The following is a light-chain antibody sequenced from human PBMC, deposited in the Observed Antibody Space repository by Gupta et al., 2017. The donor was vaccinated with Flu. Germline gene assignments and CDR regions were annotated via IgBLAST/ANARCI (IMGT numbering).Light chain of an antibody. CDR2: GAS. V-gene: IGKV3-15*01. CDR3: QQYNNWLT. CDR1: QSVSRN. J-gene: IGKJ4*01. Sequence: EIVMMQSLATLSVSPGESATLSCGASQSVSRNLAWYQQTPGQAPRLLIYGASTRATGIPARFSGSGSGTEFTLTISSLQSEDFAVYYCQQYNNWLTFGGGTKVEIK.